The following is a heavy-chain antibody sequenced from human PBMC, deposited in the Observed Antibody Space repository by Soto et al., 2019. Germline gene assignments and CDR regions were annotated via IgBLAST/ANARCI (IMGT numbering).Heavy chain of an antibody. V-gene: IGHV3-23*01. J-gene: IGHJ4*02. Sequence: EVQLLESGGGLVQPGGSLRLSCAASGFTFSSYAMNWVRQAPGKGLEWVSAISSRGDRTYYADSVKGRFTISRDNSKNTVYLLVNSLRADDTGVYYCAKSNLYCSGTSCYVFDFWGQGTLVTVSS. D-gene: IGHD2-2*01. CDR3: AKSNLYCSGTSCYVFDF. CDR2: ISSRGDRT. CDR1: GFTFSSYA.